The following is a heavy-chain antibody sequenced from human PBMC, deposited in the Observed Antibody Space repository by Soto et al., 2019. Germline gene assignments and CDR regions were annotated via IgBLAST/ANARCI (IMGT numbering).Heavy chain of an antibody. J-gene: IGHJ4*02. Sequence: EVQLVESGGGLVQPGRSLRLSCTTSGFTFADYTLSWFRQAPGKGLEWLVFIRNKAYGGTTEYAASVKGRFSISRDDSKSIAYLQMNSLKTEDTAVYYCTRDGRYSGYPPPAFWGQGTLVIVSS. CDR3: TRDGRYSGYPPPAF. V-gene: IGHV3-49*03. D-gene: IGHD5-12*01. CDR2: IRNKAYGGTT. CDR1: GFTFADYT.